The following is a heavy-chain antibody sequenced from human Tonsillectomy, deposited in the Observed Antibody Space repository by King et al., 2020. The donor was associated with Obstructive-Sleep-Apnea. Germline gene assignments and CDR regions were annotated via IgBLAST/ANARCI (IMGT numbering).Heavy chain of an antibody. CDR1: GGSFSGYY. J-gene: IGHJ4*02. V-gene: IGHV4-34*01. CDR3: ASVNYYDSSGYLN. D-gene: IGHD3-22*01. Sequence: VQLQQWGAALLKPSETLSLTCAVYGGSFSGYYWSWIRQPPGKGLEWIGEINHSGSTNYNPSLKSRVTISVDTSKNQFSLTLSSVTAADTAVYYWASVNYYDSSGYLNWGQGTLVTVSS. CDR2: INHSGST.